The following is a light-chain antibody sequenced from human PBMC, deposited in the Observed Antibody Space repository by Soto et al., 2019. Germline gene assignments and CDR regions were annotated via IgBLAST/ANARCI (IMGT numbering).Light chain of an antibody. CDR1: QSVGSNC. V-gene: IGKV3-20*01. Sequence: EIVLTQSPGTLSLSPGDRATLSCRASQSVGSNCLAWYQQKSGQSPRLLIYGASFRASGIPDRFSGSGSGADFTLTMRRLEPEDFATYFCHQYDRSPRTFGQGTKVEIK. CDR3: HQYDRSPRT. J-gene: IGKJ1*01. CDR2: GAS.